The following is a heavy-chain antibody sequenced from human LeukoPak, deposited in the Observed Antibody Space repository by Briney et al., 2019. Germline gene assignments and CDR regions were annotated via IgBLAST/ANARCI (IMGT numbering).Heavy chain of an antibody. CDR3: ARAISAGSPITASDC. D-gene: IGHD2-15*01. CDR2: INPNSDFT. J-gene: IGHJ4*02. V-gene: IGHV1-2*02. CDR1: GYTFTAYY. Sequence: ASEKVSCKTSGYTFTAYYMHWVRQAPGQGLEWMGWINPNSDFTNFAQNFQGRVTMTSDTSISTAYMELSRLRSDDTAVYYCARAISAGSPITASDCWGQGTLVTVSS.